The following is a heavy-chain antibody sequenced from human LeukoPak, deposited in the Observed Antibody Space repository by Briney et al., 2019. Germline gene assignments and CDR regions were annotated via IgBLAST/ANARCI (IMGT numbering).Heavy chain of an antibody. J-gene: IGHJ4*02. Sequence: ASVRVSCKASGYTFTVYYMHWGRQAPGQGLEWMGWINPNSGGTNYAQKFQGRVTITRDTSISTAYMELSRLRSDDTAVYYCARGRTAMVTGYWGQGTLVTVSS. CDR1: GYTFTVYY. D-gene: IGHD5-18*01. V-gene: IGHV1-2*02. CDR2: INPNSGGT. CDR3: ARGRTAMVTGY.